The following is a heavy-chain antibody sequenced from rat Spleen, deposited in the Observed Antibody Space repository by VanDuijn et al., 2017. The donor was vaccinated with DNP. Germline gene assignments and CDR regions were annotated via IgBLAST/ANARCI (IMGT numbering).Heavy chain of an antibody. CDR2: INYRGNT. Sequence: EVQLQESGPGLVKPSQSLSLTCSVTGYSITPNYWGWIRKYPGNKMEYIGHINYRGNTNYNPSLKSRISITRETSKNHFFLHLNSVTTEDTATYYCARWTRYFDYWGQGVMVTVSS. D-gene: IGHD1-7*01. V-gene: IGHV3-1*01. CDR3: ARWTRYFDY. J-gene: IGHJ2*01. CDR1: GYSITPNY.